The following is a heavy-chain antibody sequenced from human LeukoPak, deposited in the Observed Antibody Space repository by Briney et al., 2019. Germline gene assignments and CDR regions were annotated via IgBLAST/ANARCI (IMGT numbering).Heavy chain of an antibody. Sequence: GGSLRLSCAASGFTFSSYGMHWVRQAPGKGLEWVAFIRYDGTTKYYADSVKGRFTSSRDNSKNTLYLQMNSLRAEDTAVYYCAKDEIFDNSWTFDYWGQGTLVTVSS. CDR3: AKDEIFDNSWTFDY. J-gene: IGHJ4*02. CDR2: IRYDGTTK. CDR1: GFTFSSYG. V-gene: IGHV3-30*02. D-gene: IGHD3-3*01.